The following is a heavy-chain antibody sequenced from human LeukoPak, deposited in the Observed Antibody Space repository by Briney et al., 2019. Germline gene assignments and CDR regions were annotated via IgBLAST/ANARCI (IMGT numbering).Heavy chain of an antibody. D-gene: IGHD3-10*01. CDR1: GYIFTSYG. V-gene: IGHV1-18*01. CDR2: ISAYNGNT. J-gene: IGHJ4*02. CDR3: ARVATDYYGSGSYSGFDY. Sequence: ASVKVSCKASGYIFTSYGISWVRQAPGQGLEWMGWISAYNGNTNYAQKFQGRVTMTTDTSTSTAYMELRSLRSDDTAVYYCARVATDYYGSGSYSGFDYWGQGTLVTVSS.